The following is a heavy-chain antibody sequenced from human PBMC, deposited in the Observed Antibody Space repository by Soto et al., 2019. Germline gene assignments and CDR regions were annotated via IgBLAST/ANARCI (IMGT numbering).Heavy chain of an antibody. CDR3: ASRAFWSGYYYQYDY. CDR2: IYYSGST. V-gene: IGHV4-31*03. J-gene: IGHJ4*02. Sequence: SETLSLTCTVSGGAISSGGYYWSWIRQHPGKGLEWIGYIYYSGSTYYNPSLKSRVTISGDTSKNQFSLKLSSVTAADTAVYYCASRAFWSGYYYQYDYWGQGTLVTVSS. CDR1: GGAISSGGYY. D-gene: IGHD3-3*01.